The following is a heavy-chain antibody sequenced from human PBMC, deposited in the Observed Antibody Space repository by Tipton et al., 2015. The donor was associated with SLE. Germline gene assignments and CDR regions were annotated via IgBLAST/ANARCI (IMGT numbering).Heavy chain of an antibody. CDR1: GGSISSGGYS. D-gene: IGHD4-11*01. V-gene: IGHV4-30-2*01. Sequence: LRLSCAVSGGSISSGGYSWSWIRQPPGKGLEWIGYIYHSGSTYYNPSLKSRVTISVDTSKNQFSLKLSSVTAADTAVYYCARGGDPGVTTSHYWGQGTLVTVSS. CDR3: ARGGDPGVTTSHY. J-gene: IGHJ4*02. CDR2: IYHSGST.